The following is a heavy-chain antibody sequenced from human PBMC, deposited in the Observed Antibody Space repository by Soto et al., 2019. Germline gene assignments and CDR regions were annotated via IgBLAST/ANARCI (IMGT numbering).Heavy chain of an antibody. D-gene: IGHD2-2*01. J-gene: IGHJ4*02. CDR3: AKTQDIVVVPAAVDY. Sequence: GGSLRLSCAGSGFTFRSYWMSWVRQAPGKGLVWVSNIKEDGSEKYYVDSVKGRFTISRDNSKNTLYLQMNSLRAEDTAVYYCAKTQDIVVVPAAVDYWGQGTLVTVSS. CDR2: IKEDGSEK. V-gene: IGHV3-7*03. CDR1: GFTFRSYW.